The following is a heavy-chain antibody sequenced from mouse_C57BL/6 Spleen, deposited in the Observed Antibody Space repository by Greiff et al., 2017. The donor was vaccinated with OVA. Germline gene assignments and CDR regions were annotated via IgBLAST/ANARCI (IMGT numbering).Heavy chain of an antibody. D-gene: IGHD2-1*01. J-gene: IGHJ3*01. CDR2: INPYNGDT. V-gene: IGHV1-20*01. CDR3: ARDGNFPWFAY. Sequence: DVQLVESGPELVKPGDSVKISCKASGYSFTGYFMNWVMQSHGKSLEWIGRINPYNGDTFYNQKFKGKATLTVDKSSSTAHMELRSLTSEDSAVYYCARDGNFPWFAYWGQGTLVTVSA. CDR1: GYSFTGYF.